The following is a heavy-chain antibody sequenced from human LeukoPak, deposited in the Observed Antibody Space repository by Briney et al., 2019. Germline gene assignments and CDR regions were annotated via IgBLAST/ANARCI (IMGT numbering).Heavy chain of an antibody. V-gene: IGHV4-39*01. J-gene: IGHJ4*02. CDR3: SFDD. CDR2: IHYTGST. CDR1: GGSIDTSIYY. Sequence: SETLSLTCSVSGGSIDTSIYYWGWIRQPPGKGLEWIGSIHYTGSTYCNPPLRSRVTISVDTSKNQFSLKVTSVTAADTAVYYNSFDDWGQGTLVTVSS.